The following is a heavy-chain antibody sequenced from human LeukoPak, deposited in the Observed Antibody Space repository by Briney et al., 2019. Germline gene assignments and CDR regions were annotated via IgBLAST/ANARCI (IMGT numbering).Heavy chain of an antibody. CDR1: GFTFSSYS. Sequence: GGSLRLSCAASGFTFSSYSMNWVRQAPGKGLEWVSSISSSSYIYYADSVKGRFTISRDNAKNSLYLQMNSLRAEDTAVYYCAREPRWVSYYGMDVWGQGTTVTVSS. J-gene: IGHJ6*02. D-gene: IGHD1-26*01. CDR2: ISSSSYI. V-gene: IGHV3-21*01. CDR3: AREPRWVSYYGMDV.